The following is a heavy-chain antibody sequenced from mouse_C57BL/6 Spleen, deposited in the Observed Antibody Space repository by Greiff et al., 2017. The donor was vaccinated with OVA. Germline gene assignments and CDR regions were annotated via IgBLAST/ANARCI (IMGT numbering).Heavy chain of an antibody. Sequence: EVQLVESGGGLVKPGGSLKLSCAASGFTFSDYGMHWVRQAPEQGLEWVAYISRGSSTIYYADTVKGRSTISRDNAENTLFLQMTSLRSEDTAMYYCAIITTVVATEYFDVWGTGTTVTVSS. CDR2: ISRGSSTI. J-gene: IGHJ1*03. D-gene: IGHD1-1*01. V-gene: IGHV5-17*01. CDR1: GFTFSDYG. CDR3: AIITTVVATEYFDV.